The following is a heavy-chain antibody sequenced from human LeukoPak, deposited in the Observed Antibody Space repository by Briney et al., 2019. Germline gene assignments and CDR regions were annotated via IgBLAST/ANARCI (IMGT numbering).Heavy chain of an antibody. CDR3: ARDTKYAFDN. V-gene: IGHV3-48*01. Sequence: HPGGSLRLSCAASGFTFSHYSMNWVRQAPGKGLEWISYIGISSGNTKYADSVKGRFTISGDKAKNSVYLQMNSLRVEDTAVYYCARDTKYAFDNWGQGTLVTVSS. CDR1: GFTFSHYS. D-gene: IGHD2-2*01. J-gene: IGHJ4*02. CDR2: IGISSGNT.